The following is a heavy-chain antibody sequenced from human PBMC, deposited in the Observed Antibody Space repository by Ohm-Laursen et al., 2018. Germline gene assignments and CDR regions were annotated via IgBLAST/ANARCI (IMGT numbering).Heavy chain of an antibody. D-gene: IGHD4-17*01. CDR3: ARDDYGDYPG. J-gene: IGHJ4*02. CDR2: ISYDGSNK. Sequence: SLRLSCSASGFTFSSYGMHWVRQAPGKGLEWVAVISYDGSNKYYADSVKGRFTISRDNSKNTLYLQMNSLRAEDTAVYYCARDDYGDYPGWGQGTLVTVSS. V-gene: IGHV3-30*03. CDR1: GFTFSSYG.